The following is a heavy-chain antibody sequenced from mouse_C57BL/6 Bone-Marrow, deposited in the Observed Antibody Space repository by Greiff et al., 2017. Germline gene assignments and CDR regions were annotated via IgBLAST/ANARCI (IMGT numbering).Heavy chain of an antibody. CDR3: ARFSPYRENYYAMDY. CDR1: GYTFTSYW. V-gene: IGHV1-64*01. D-gene: IGHD1-3*01. J-gene: IGHJ4*01. Sequence: QVQLQQPGAELVRPGSSVKLSCKASGYTFTSYWMHWVKQRPGQGLEWIGMIHPNSGSTNYNEKFKSKATLTVDKSSSTAYMQLSSLTSEDSAVYYCARFSPYRENYYAMDYWGQGTSVTVSS. CDR2: IHPNSGST.